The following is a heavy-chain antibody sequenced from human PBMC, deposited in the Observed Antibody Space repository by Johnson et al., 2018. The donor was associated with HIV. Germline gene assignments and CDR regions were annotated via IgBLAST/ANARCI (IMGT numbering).Heavy chain of an antibody. J-gene: IGHJ3*02. V-gene: IGHV3-66*01. CDR2: IYSGGST. CDR1: GFTVSSNY. D-gene: IGHD2-21*02. Sequence: VQLVESGGGLVQPGGSLRLSCAASGFTVSSNYMNWVRQAPGKGLEWVSVIYSGGSTYYADSVKGRFTISRDISKNTLDLQMNSLRAEDTAVYFCARSGDYGAFDIWGQGTMVTVSS. CDR3: ARSGDYGAFDI.